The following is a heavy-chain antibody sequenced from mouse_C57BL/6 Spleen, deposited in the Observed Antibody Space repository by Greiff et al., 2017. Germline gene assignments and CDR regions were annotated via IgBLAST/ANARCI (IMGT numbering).Heavy chain of an antibody. Sequence: EVKLVESEGGLVQPGSSMKLSCTASGFTFSDYYMAWVRQVPEKGLEWVANINYDGSSTYYLDSLKSRFIISRDNAKNILYLQMSSLKSEDTATYYCAREGRLGDYYAMDYWGQGTSVTVSS. CDR1: GFTFSDYY. J-gene: IGHJ4*01. V-gene: IGHV5-16*01. CDR2: INYDGSST. CDR3: AREGRLGDYYAMDY. D-gene: IGHD3-3*01.